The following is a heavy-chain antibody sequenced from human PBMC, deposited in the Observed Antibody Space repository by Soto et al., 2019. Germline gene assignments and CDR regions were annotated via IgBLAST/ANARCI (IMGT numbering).Heavy chain of an antibody. V-gene: IGHV3-64D*08. Sequence: PGGSLRLSCSASGFTFSSYAMHWVRQAPGKGLEYVSAISSNGGSTYYADSVKGRFTISRDNSKNTLYLQMSSLRAEDTAVYYCVNYCSSTSCYGLYYYGMDVWGQGTTVTVSS. CDR3: VNYCSSTSCYGLYYYGMDV. CDR2: ISSNGGST. D-gene: IGHD2-2*01. J-gene: IGHJ6*02. CDR1: GFTFSSYA.